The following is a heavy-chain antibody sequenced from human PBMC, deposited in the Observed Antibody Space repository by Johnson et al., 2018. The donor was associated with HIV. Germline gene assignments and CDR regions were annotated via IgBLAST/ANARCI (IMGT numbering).Heavy chain of an antibody. J-gene: IGHJ3*02. CDR1: VFTFSNAW. V-gene: IGHV3-15*01. CDR3: TTVDCGGDCYSVHAVDI. CDR2: IKSITDGGTT. D-gene: IGHD2-21*01. Sequence: VQLVESGGGLVKPGGSLRLSCAASVFTFSNAWMSWVRQAPGKGLEWVGHIKSITDGGTTDYAAPVKGRFTIARDDSKNTLYLQMNSLKTEDTDVYYCTTVDCGGDCYSVHAVDILGQGTMVTVSS.